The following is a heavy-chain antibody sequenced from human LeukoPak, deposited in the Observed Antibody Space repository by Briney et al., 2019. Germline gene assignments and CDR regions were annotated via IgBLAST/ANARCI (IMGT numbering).Heavy chain of an antibody. CDR2: IWYDGSNK. V-gene: IGHV3-33*06. D-gene: IGHD6-19*01. J-gene: IGHJ4*02. CDR3: AKDRVSSGWYADY. Sequence: GGSLRLSCAASGFTFSSYGMHWVRQAPGKGLGWVAVIWYDGSNKYYADSVKGRFTISRDNSKNTLYLQMTSLRAEDTAVYYCAKDRVSSGWYADYWGQGTLVTVSS. CDR1: GFTFSSYG.